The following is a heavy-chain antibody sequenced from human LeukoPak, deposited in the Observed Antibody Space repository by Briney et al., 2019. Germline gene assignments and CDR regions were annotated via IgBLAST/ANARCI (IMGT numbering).Heavy chain of an antibody. Sequence: PSETLSLTCTVSGGSISSYYWSWIRQPPGKGLEWIGYIYYSGSTNYNPSLKSRVTISVDTSKNQFSLKLSSVTAADTAVYYCARGSSGYYYSPLGDWGQGTLVTVSS. CDR3: ARGSSGYYYSPLGD. CDR1: GGSISSYY. D-gene: IGHD3-22*01. V-gene: IGHV4-59*01. J-gene: IGHJ4*02. CDR2: IYYSGST.